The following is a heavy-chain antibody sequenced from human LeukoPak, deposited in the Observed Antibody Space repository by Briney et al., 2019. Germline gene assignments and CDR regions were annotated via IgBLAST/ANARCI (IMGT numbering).Heavy chain of an antibody. Sequence: SETLSLTCTVSGGSISSYYWSWIRQPAGKGLEWIGRIYPSGSTNYNPSLKSRVTISVDTSKNQFSLKLSSVTAADTAVYYCARGSYYDFWSGYYSGNRWFDPWGQGTLVTVSS. CDR2: IYPSGST. V-gene: IGHV4-4*07. D-gene: IGHD3-3*01. CDR3: ARGSYYDFWSGYYSGNRWFDP. CDR1: GGSISSYY. J-gene: IGHJ5*02.